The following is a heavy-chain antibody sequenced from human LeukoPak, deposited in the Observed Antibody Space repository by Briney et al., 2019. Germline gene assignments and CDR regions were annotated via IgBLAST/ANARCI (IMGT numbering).Heavy chain of an antibody. D-gene: IGHD3-22*01. Sequence: PGRSLRLSWAVSGFSFSSYGMHWVSQAPGKGLEWEAVIWYDGKNKYYADSVKGPFTSSRDNSKNTLYLQMSSLRAEDTAVYYCAREGTYYYDSSGYPDYWGQGTLVTVSS. CDR3: AREGTYYYDSSGYPDY. J-gene: IGHJ4*02. V-gene: IGHV3-33*01. CDR1: GFSFSSYG. CDR2: IWYDGKNK.